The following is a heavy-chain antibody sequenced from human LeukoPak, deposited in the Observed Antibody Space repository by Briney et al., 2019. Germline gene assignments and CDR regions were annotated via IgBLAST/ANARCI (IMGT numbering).Heavy chain of an antibody. V-gene: IGHV4-34*01. Sequence: KTSETLSLTRAVYGGSFSGYYWSWIRQPPGKGLEWIGEINHSGSTNYNPSLKSRVTISVDTSKNQFSLKLSSVTAADTAVYYCARALTMVRGVIIHPFDYWGQGTLVTVSS. CDR2: INHSGST. D-gene: IGHD3-10*01. CDR1: GGSFSGYY. CDR3: ARALTMVRGVIIHPFDY. J-gene: IGHJ4*02.